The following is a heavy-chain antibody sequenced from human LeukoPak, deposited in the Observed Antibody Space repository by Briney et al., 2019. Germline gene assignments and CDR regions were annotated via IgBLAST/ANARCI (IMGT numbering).Heavy chain of an antibody. CDR3: ARTTGSYDY. D-gene: IGHD1-26*01. J-gene: IGHJ4*02. V-gene: IGHV1-46*01. Sequence: ASVKVSCKASGYTFTSYYIHWVRQPPGQGLEWMGMINPSGGSTSYAQKFQGRVTMTRDTSTSTLYMELSSLRSDDTAMYYCARTTGSYDYWGQGTLATVSS. CDR1: GYTFTSYY. CDR2: INPSGGST.